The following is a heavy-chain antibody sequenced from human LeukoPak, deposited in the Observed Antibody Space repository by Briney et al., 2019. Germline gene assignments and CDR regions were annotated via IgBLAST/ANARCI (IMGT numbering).Heavy chain of an antibody. CDR3: ARGVVTYYDFWSGDTLNWFDP. D-gene: IGHD3-3*01. CDR2: INHSGST. CDR1: GGSFSGYY. V-gene: IGHV4-34*01. Sequence: SETLSLTCAVYGGSFSGYYWSWIRQPPGKGLEWIGEINHSGSTNYNPSLKSRVTISVDTSKNQFSLKLSSVTAADTAVYYCARGVVTYYDFWSGDTLNWFDPWGQGTLVTVSS. J-gene: IGHJ5*02.